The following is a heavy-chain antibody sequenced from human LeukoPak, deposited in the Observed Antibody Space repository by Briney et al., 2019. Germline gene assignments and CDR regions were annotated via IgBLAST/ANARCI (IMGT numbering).Heavy chain of an antibody. V-gene: IGHV3-23*01. D-gene: IGHD6-19*01. CDR1: GFPFSSFA. CDR3: ARNSLKTVDAELTY. J-gene: IGHJ4*02. CDR2: ISGSGGYT. Sequence: GGSLRLSCAASGFPFSSFAMSWVRQAPGRGLEGVSGISGSGGYTFYADSVKGQFSISRDNSKNTLYLQMNSLGAEDTAVYYCARNSLKTVDAELTYWGQGTLVTVSS.